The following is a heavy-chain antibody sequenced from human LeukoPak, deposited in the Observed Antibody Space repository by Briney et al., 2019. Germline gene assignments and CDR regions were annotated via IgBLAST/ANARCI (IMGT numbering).Heavy chain of an antibody. D-gene: IGHD3-9*01. V-gene: IGHV3-23*01. Sequence: GGSLRLSCAASGFTFSSYAMSWVRQAPGKGLEWVSAISGSGGSTYYADSVKGRFTISGDNSKNTLYLQMNSLRAEDTAVYYCAKDSREGGYFDWPALLYYYYGMDVWGKGTTVTVSS. CDR3: AKDSREGGYFDWPALLYYYYGMDV. J-gene: IGHJ6*04. CDR1: GFTFSSYA. CDR2: ISGSGGST.